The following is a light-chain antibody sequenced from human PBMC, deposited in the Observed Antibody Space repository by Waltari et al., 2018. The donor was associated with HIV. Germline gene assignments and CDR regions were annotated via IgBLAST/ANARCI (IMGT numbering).Light chain of an antibody. J-gene: IGKJ2*01. V-gene: IGKV3-20*01. CDR3: QQYGRSPYT. CDR2: GAS. CDR1: QSVSSSY. Sequence: EIVLTQSPGTLSLSPGGRATLSCRSSQSVSSSYLAWYQQKPGQAPRLLSYGASSRATRIPDRFSGSGSGTDFTLTISRLEPEDFAVYYCQQYGRSPYTFGQGTKLEIK.